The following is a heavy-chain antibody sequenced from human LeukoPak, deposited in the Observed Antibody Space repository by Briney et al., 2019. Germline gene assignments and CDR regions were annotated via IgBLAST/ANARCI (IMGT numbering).Heavy chain of an antibody. Sequence: GAPVKVSCKTSGYTFTTYGITWVRQAPGQGLEWMGWISGYNGNTNLAPKVQGRVTLTTDTSTTTAYMELRSLRSDDTAVYFCARDGWAAPDTGGSWGQGTLVIVSS. CDR3: ARDGWAAPDTGGS. J-gene: IGHJ4*02. V-gene: IGHV1-18*01. CDR2: ISGYNGNT. D-gene: IGHD6-13*01. CDR1: GYTFTTYG.